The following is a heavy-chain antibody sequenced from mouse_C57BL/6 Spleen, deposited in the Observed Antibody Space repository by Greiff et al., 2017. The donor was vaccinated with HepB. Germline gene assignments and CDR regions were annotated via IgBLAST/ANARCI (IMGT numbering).Heavy chain of an antibody. J-gene: IGHJ4*01. V-gene: IGHV5-17*01. Sequence: EVQLVESGGGLVKPGGSLKLSCAASGFTFSDYGMHWVRQAPEKGLEWVAYISSGSSTIYYADTVKGRFTISRDNAKNTLFLQMTSLRSEDTAMYYCAREITTRNYAMDYWGQGTSVTVSS. CDR1: GFTFSDYG. CDR2: ISSGSSTI. CDR3: AREITTRNYAMDY. D-gene: IGHD2-4*01.